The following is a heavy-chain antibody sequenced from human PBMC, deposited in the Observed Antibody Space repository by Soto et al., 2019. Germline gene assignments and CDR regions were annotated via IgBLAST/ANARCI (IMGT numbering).Heavy chain of an antibody. V-gene: IGHV3-30-3*01. D-gene: IGHD6-13*01. Sequence: QVQLVESGGGVVQPGRSLRLSCAASGFTFSSYAMHWVRQAPGKGLEWVAVISYDGSNKYYADSVKGRFTISRDNSKNTLYLQMNSLRAEDTAVYYCARPGIAAAVSTGFDPWGQGTLVTVSS. CDR3: ARPGIAAAVSTGFDP. CDR2: ISYDGSNK. CDR1: GFTFSSYA. J-gene: IGHJ5*02.